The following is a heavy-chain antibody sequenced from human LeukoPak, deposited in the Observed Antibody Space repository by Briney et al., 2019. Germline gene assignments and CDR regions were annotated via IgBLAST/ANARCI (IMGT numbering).Heavy chain of an antibody. V-gene: IGHV1-69*04. CDR2: IIPIFGIA. D-gene: IGHD2-2*01. CDR1: GGAFSSYA. J-gene: IGHJ5*02. CDR3: ARLGVDCSSTSCFPVP. Sequence: SVKVSCKASGGAFSSYAISWVRQAPGQGLEWMGRIIPIFGIANYAQKFQGRVTITADKSTSTAYMELSSLRSEDTAVYYCARLGVDCSSTSCFPVPWGQGTLVTVSS.